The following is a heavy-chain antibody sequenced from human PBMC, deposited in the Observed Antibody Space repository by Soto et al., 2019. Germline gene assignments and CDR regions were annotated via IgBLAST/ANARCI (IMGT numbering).Heavy chain of an antibody. D-gene: IGHD3-3*01. CDR2: IYYSGST. CDR3: ARRNRGNYDFWSGYYGRRSRGEATTYFDY. CDR1: GGSISSSSYY. Sequence: SETLSLTCTVSGGSISSSSYYWGWIRQPPGKGLEWIGSIYYSGSTYYNPSLKSRVTISVDTSKNQFSLKLSSVTAADTAVYYCARRNRGNYDFWSGYYGRRSRGEATTYFDYWGQGTLVTVSS. J-gene: IGHJ4*02. V-gene: IGHV4-39*01.